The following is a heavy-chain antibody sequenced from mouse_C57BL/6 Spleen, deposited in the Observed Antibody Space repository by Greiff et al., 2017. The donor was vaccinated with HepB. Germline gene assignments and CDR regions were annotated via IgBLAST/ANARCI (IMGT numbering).Heavy chain of an antibody. J-gene: IGHJ1*03. D-gene: IGHD2-5*01. Sequence: QVQLKQSDAELVKPGASVKISCKASGFTFTDHTIHWVKQRPEQGLEWIGYINPRDGSTNYNEKFKGKATLTADKSSSTAYMQLTSLTSEDSTVYFCARSYYSNYWYFDVWGTGTTVTVSS. V-gene: IGHV1-78*01. CDR3: ARSYYSNYWYFDV. CDR1: GFTFTDHT. CDR2: INPRDGST.